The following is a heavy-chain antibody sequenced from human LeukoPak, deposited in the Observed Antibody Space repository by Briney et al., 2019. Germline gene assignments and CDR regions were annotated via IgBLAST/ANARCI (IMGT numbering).Heavy chain of an antibody. D-gene: IGHD3-22*01. CDR1: GFTFSSYG. CDR3: AKSPGDSSGYYDY. Sequence: GGSLRFSCAASGFTFSSYGMSWVRQAPGKGLEWVSAISGSGGSTYYADSVKGRFTISRDNSKNTLYLQMNSLRAEDTAVYYCAKSPGDSSGYYDYWGQGTLVTVSS. CDR2: ISGSGGST. V-gene: IGHV3-23*01. J-gene: IGHJ4*02.